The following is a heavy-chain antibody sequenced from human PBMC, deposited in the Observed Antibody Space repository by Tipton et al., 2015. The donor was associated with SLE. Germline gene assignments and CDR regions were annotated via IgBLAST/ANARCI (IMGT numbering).Heavy chain of an antibody. J-gene: IGHJ6*02. Sequence: TLSLTCAVYGGSFSGYYWSWIRQPPGKGLEWIGNIYYSGSTYYNPSLKSRVTISVDTSKNQFSLKLSSVTAADTAVYYCARGHTAMVGSLYYYGMDVWGQGTTVTVSS. CDR3: ARGHTAMVGSLYYYGMDV. CDR1: GGSFSGYY. CDR2: IYYSGST. D-gene: IGHD5-18*01. V-gene: IGHV4-34*01.